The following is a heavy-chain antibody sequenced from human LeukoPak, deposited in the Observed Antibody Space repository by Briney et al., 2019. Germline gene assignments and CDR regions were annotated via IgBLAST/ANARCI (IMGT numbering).Heavy chain of an antibody. CDR3: ARLVGATTVHYYYYMDV. V-gene: IGHV5-51*01. CDR1: GYTFTNYW. Sequence: GESLKISCKGGGYTFTNYWIVWVRQMPGKGLEWMGVIYYDDSETQYSPSFQGQVTISADKSISTAYLQWSSLKASDTAMYYCARLVGATTVHYYYYMDVWGKGTTVTISS. CDR2: IYYDDSET. J-gene: IGHJ6*03. D-gene: IGHD1-26*01.